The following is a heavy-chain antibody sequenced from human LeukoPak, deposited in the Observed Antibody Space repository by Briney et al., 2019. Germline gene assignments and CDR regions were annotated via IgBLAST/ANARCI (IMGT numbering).Heavy chain of an antibody. J-gene: IGHJ4*02. CDR2: IKQDGSEK. CDR3: ARSLRVAVAASY. Sequence: PGGSLRLSCAASGFTFSSYRMSWVRQSPGKGLEGVANIKQDGSEKYYVDSLKGRFTISRDNAKNLLYLQMNSLTAEDTAIYYCARSLRVAVAASYWGQGTLVTVSS. CDR1: GFTFSSYR. D-gene: IGHD6-19*01. V-gene: IGHV3-7*01.